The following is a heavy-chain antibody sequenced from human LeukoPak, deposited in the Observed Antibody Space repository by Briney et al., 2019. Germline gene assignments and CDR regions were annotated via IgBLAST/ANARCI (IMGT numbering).Heavy chain of an antibody. CDR3: ARVAVGKLDY. V-gene: IGHV4-61*02. J-gene: IGHJ4*02. Sequence: SETLSLTCTVSGGSISSSSYYWGWIRQPPGKGLEWIGRIYTSGSTNYNPSLKSRVTISVDTSKNQFSLKLSSVTAADTAVYYCARVAVGKLDYWGQGTLVTVSS. CDR2: IYTSGST. CDR1: GGSISSSSYY. D-gene: IGHD2-21*01.